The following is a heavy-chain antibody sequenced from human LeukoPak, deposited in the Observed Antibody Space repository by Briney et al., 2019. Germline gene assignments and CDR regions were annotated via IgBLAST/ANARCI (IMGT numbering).Heavy chain of an antibody. V-gene: IGHV3-23*01. CDR2: ISGSGGST. D-gene: IGHD6-13*01. Sequence: GGSLRLSCAASGFTFSSYAMSWVRQAPGKGLEWVSAISGSGGSTYYADSVESRFTISRDNSKNTLYLQMNSLRAEDTAVYYCAKDHYEQQLVYDAFDIWGQGTMVTVSS. CDR1: GFTFSSYA. CDR3: AKDHYEQQLVYDAFDI. J-gene: IGHJ3*02.